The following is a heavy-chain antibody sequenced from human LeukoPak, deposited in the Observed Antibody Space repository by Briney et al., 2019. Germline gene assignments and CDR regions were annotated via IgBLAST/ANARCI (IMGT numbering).Heavy chain of an antibody. D-gene: IGHD3-10*01. CDR3: ARVRSGGYYFDY. Sequence: SETLSLTCTVSGYSISSGYYWGWIRQPPGKGLEWIGSIYHSGSTYYNPSLKSRVTISVDTSKNQFSLKLSSVTAADTAVYYCARVRSGGYYFDYWGQGTLVTVSS. J-gene: IGHJ4*02. CDR2: IYHSGST. V-gene: IGHV4-38-2*02. CDR1: GYSISSGYY.